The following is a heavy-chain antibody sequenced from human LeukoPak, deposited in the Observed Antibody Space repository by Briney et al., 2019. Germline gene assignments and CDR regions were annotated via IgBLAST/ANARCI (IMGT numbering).Heavy chain of an antibody. D-gene: IGHD3-16*01. V-gene: IGHV3-7*02. CDR3: AKNGGPHGMDV. J-gene: IGHJ6*02. Sequence: GGSLRLSCATSGFTFSSIWMSWVRQAPGKGLEWVANIKHDGSETNYVDSVKGRFTISRDNAKNSQRLQMNSLRVEDTAVYYCAKNGGPHGMDVWGQGTTVTVSS. CDR1: GFTFSSIW. CDR2: IKHDGSET.